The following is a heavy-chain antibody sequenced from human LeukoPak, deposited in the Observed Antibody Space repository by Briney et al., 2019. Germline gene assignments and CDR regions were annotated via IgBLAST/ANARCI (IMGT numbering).Heavy chain of an antibody. V-gene: IGHV3-73*01. CDR2: IKSKPYNYAI. CDR1: GFKLSGYA. CDR3: SRHAGDYENYYYYMDV. D-gene: IGHD4-17*01. J-gene: IGHJ6*03. Sequence: PGGSLILSCAVPGFKLSGYALASVRQASGRGQEMAGRIKSKPYNYAITYNASIKGKFTISRDDSKNTAYLQMNSLKTDDTAVYYCSRHAGDYENYYYYMDVWGKGTTVTVSS.